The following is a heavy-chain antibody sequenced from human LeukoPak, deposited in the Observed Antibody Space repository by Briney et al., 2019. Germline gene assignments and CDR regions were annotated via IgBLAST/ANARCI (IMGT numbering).Heavy chain of an antibody. CDR2: ISYDGSNK. CDR1: GFTFSSYG. D-gene: IGHD2-21*01. Sequence: GGSLRLSCAASGFTFSSYGMHWVRQAPGKGLEWVAVISYDGSNKYYADSVKGRFTISRDNSKNTLYLQMNSLRAEDTAVYYCVKDIRDYYYYGMDVWGQGTTVSVSS. V-gene: IGHV3-30*18. J-gene: IGHJ6*02. CDR3: VKDIRDYYYYGMDV.